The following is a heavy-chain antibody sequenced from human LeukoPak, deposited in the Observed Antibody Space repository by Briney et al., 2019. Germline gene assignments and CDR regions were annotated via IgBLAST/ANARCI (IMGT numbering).Heavy chain of an antibody. D-gene: IGHD2-15*01. V-gene: IGHV1-2*02. Sequence: ASVKVSCKASGYTFTGYYMHWVRQAPGQGLEWMGWINPNSGGTSFAQKFQGRVTMTRDTSISTAYMELSRLRSDDTGVYYCARVGFCSGGLCPYYFDSWGQGTLVTVSS. CDR2: INPNSGGT. J-gene: IGHJ4*02. CDR1: GYTFTGYY. CDR3: ARVGFCSGGLCPYYFDS.